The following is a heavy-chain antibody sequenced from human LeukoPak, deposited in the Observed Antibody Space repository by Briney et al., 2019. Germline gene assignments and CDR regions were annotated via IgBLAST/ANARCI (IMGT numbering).Heavy chain of an antibody. D-gene: IGHD6-19*01. CDR1: GYTFTGYY. Sequence: AGSVKVSCKASGYTFTGYYMHWVRQAPGQGLEWMGWINPNRGDTTHAQKFQGRVTMTRDTSISTAYRELSRLRSDDTAVYYCAREGGAVAGYDAFDIWGQGTMVTASS. J-gene: IGHJ3*02. CDR3: AREGGAVAGYDAFDI. V-gene: IGHV1-2*02. CDR2: INPNRGDT.